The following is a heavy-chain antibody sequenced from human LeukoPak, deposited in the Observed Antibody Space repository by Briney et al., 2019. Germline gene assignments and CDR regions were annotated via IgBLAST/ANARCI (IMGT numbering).Heavy chain of an antibody. D-gene: IGHD6-13*01. CDR2: IKQDGSEK. CDR3: ARDKRSIAAAYAGVY. CDR1: GFTFSSYW. J-gene: IGHJ4*02. V-gene: IGHV3-7*01. Sequence: PGGSLRLSCAASGFTFSSYWMSWVRQAPGKGLEWVAHIKQDGSEKYYVDSVKGRFTISRDNAKNSLYLQMNSLRAEDTAVYYCARDKRSIAAAYAGVYWGQGTLVTVSS.